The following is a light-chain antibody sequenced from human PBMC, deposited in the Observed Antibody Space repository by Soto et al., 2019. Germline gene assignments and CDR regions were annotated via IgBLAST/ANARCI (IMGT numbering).Light chain of an antibody. Sequence: DIQMTQSPSTLSASVGDRVTITCRASQSISSWLAWYQQKPGKAPKLLIYDASSLESGVPSRFSGSGSGTEFTLTISSLQHDDFATYYCQQYNSYSPSTFGQGTKVEIK. CDR3: QQYNSYSPST. V-gene: IGKV1-5*01. CDR2: DAS. J-gene: IGKJ1*01. CDR1: QSISSW.